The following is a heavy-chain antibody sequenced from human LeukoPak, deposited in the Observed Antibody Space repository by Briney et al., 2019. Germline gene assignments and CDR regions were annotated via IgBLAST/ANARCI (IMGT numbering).Heavy chain of an antibody. CDR3: AELGITMIGGV. V-gene: IGHV3-48*03. CDR1: GFTFSSYE. D-gene: IGHD3-10*02. Sequence: GGSLRLSCAASGFTFSSYEMSWVRQAPGKGLEWVSYISSSGGTIYYADSVRGRFTISRDNAKSSLYLQMNSLRAEHTAVYYCAELGITMIGGVWGKGTTVTISS. J-gene: IGHJ6*04. CDR2: ISSSGGTI.